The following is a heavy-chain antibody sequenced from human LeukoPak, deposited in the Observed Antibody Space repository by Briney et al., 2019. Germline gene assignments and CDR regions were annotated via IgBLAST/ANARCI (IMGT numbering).Heavy chain of an antibody. D-gene: IGHD3-22*01. Sequence: ASVKVSCKASGYTFTGYYMHWVRQAPGQGLEWMGWINPNSGGTNYAQKFQGRVTMTRDTSISTAYMELSRLRSDDTAVYYCARSPFYDSSGYSLDYWGQGTLVTVSS. CDR2: INPNSGGT. CDR1: GYTFTGYY. V-gene: IGHV1-2*02. J-gene: IGHJ4*02. CDR3: ARSPFYDSSGYSLDY.